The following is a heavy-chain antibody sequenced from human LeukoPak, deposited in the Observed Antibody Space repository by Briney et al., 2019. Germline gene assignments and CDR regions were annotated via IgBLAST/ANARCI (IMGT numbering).Heavy chain of an antibody. Sequence: SVKVSCKASGYTFTSYYMHWVRQAPGQGLEWMGGIIPIFGTANYAQKFQGRVTITTDESTSTAYMELSSLRSEDTAVYYCASWVTTYYYYYYMDVWGKGTTVTVSS. CDR2: IIPIFGTA. CDR1: GYTFTSYY. CDR3: ASWVTTYYYYYYMDV. D-gene: IGHD2-21*02. V-gene: IGHV1-69*05. J-gene: IGHJ6*03.